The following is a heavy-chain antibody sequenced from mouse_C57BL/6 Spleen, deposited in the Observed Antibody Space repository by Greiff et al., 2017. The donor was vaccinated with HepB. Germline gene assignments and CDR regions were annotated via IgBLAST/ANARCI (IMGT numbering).Heavy chain of an antibody. CDR2: IDPSDSYT. CDR3: ARGLLYDAMDY. V-gene: IGHV1-50*01. Sequence: QVQLQQPGAELVKPGASVKLSCKASGYTFTSYWMQWVKQRPGQGLEWIGEIDPSDSYTNYNQKFKGKATLTVDTSSSTAYMQLSSLTSEDSAVYYCARGLLYDAMDYWGQGTSVTVSS. J-gene: IGHJ4*01. CDR1: GYTFTSYW. D-gene: IGHD2-10*01.